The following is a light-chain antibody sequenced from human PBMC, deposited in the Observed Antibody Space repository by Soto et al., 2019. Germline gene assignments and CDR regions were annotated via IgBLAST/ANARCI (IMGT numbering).Light chain of an antibody. J-gene: IGKJ2*01. CDR1: QSVSSNY. CDR2: GAS. CDR3: QQYGSSPYT. V-gene: IGKV3-20*01. Sequence: ENVLTQSPGTLSLSPGERATLSCRASQSVSSNYLAWYQQKPGQPPRLLIYGASSRATSIPDRFTGSGSGTDFTLTISRLEPEDFAVYYCQQYGSSPYTFGQGTKLEIK.